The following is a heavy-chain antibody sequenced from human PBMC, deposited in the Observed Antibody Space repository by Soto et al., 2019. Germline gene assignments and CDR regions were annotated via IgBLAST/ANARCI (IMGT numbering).Heavy chain of an antibody. CDR2: IYYSGST. CDR3: ARGVLRYFDWLLSLVGFDY. CDR1: SASISSTNYT. J-gene: IGHJ4*02. D-gene: IGHD3-9*01. Sequence: SETLSLTCTVSSASISSTNYTWGWIRQPPGKGLEWIGNIYYSGSTYYNPSLKSRVTISVDTSKNQFSLKLSSVTAADTAVYYCARGVLRYFDWLLSLVGFDYWGQGTLVTVSS. V-gene: IGHV4-39*07.